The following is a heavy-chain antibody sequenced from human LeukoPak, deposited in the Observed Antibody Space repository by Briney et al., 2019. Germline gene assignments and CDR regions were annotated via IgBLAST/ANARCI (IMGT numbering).Heavy chain of an antibody. Sequence: GGSLRLSCAASGFTFINYDMRWVRQVIGKGLEWVSAIGIRGDTHYSGSVKGRFTISRETAERSLYLQMNSLRAEDTAVYYCARGGIQVSGIHEFDYWGQGTLVTVSS. D-gene: IGHD5-18*01. V-gene: IGHV3-13*01. CDR3: ARGGIQVSGIHEFDY. CDR2: IGIRGDT. CDR1: GFTFINYD. J-gene: IGHJ4*02.